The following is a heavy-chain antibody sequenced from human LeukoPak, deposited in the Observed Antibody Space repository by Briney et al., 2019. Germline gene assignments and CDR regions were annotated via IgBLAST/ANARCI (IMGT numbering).Heavy chain of an antibody. Sequence: SETLSLTCTMSGGSISPYYWSWIRQPPGKGLEWIAYIFHSGTTKYNPSLKSRVAISLDTPKSQFSLKLHSVTAADTAVYYCARGGYYYLDVWGGGTTVTVYS. CDR2: IFHSGTT. CDR3: ARGGYYYLDV. J-gene: IGHJ6*03. CDR1: GGSISPYY. V-gene: IGHV4-59*01.